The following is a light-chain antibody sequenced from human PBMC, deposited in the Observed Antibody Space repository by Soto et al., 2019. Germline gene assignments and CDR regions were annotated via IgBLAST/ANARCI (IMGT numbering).Light chain of an antibody. CDR3: QQYNSYGYT. CDR2: DAS. J-gene: IGKJ2*01. Sequence: DLQMTQSPSTLSASIGDRATITCRASQSISSWLAWYQQKPGKAPKLLIYDASNLESGVPSRFSGSGSGTEFTLTISSLQPDDYATYYCQQYNSYGYTFGQGTKLEIK. V-gene: IGKV1-5*01. CDR1: QSISSW.